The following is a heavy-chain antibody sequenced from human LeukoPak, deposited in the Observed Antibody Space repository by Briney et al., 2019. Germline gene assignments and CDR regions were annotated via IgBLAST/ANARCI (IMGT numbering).Heavy chain of an antibody. CDR2: INSDGSST. V-gene: IGHV3-74*01. D-gene: IGHD4-17*01. CDR3: ARDLTGRPYGDYYFDY. CDR1: GFTFSSYW. J-gene: IGHJ4*02. Sequence: GGSLRLSCAASGFTFSSYWMHWVRQAPGKGLAWVSCINSDGSSTSYADSVKGRFTISRDNAKNTLYLQMNSLRAEDTAVYYCARDLTGRPYGDYYFDYWGQGTLVTVSS.